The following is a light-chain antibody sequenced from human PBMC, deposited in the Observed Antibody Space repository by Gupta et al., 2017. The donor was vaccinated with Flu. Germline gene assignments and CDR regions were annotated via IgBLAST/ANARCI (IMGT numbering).Light chain of an antibody. CDR3: QQGGNSLLS. V-gene: IGKV3-11*01. J-gene: IGKJ2*03. CDR1: RIGSRY. Sequence: ATPSLPREERARSCWSGSRIGSRYLAWYQQKPGQAPRLLIYGASNRAPGIPARFSGSGSGTDFTLTISGLEPEDLAVYYCQQGGNSLLSFGEGTKVDIK. CDR2: GAS.